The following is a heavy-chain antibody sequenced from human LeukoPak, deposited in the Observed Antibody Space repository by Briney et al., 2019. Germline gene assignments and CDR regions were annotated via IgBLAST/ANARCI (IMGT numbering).Heavy chain of an antibody. J-gene: IGHJ4*02. CDR1: GGSISGYY. Sequence: SETLSLTCTVSGGSISGYYWSWIRQPPGKGLEWIGNIYYSGNTNYNPSLRSRVTISVDTSKNQFSLKLSSVTAADTAVYYCARVDSGYDFGGEHDYWGQGTLVTVSS. CDR3: ARVDSGYDFGGEHDY. D-gene: IGHD5-12*01. V-gene: IGHV4-59*01. CDR2: IYYSGNT.